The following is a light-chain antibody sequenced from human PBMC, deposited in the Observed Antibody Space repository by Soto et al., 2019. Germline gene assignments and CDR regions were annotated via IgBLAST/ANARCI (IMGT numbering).Light chain of an antibody. V-gene: IGLV2-11*01. CDR2: DVS. CDR3: CSYAGSYV. Sequence: QSALTQPRSVSGSPGQSVTISCTGTSSDVGGYNYVSWYQQHPGKAPKLMIYDVSKRPSGVPDRFSGSKSGNTASLTISGLQAEDEADYSCCSYAGSYVFGTGT. CDR1: SSDVGGYNY. J-gene: IGLJ1*01.